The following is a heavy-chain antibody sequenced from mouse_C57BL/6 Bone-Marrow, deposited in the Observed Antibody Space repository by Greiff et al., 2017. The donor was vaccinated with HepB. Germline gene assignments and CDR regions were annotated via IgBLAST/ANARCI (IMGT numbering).Heavy chain of an antibody. Sequence: VKLQQSGAELVRPGASVTLSCKASGYTFTDYEMHWVKQTPVHGLEWIGAIDPETGGTAYNQKFKGKAILTADKSSSTAYMELRSLTSEDSAVYYCTSSGATVVAHYYAMDYWGQGTSVTVSS. V-gene: IGHV1-15*01. CDR2: IDPETGGT. CDR3: TSSGATVVAHYYAMDY. CDR1: GYTFTDYE. J-gene: IGHJ4*01. D-gene: IGHD1-1*01.